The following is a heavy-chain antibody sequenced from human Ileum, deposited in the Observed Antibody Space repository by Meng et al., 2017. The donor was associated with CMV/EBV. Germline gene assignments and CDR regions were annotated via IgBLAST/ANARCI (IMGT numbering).Heavy chain of an antibody. CDR1: GGSINSFY. D-gene: IGHD4-11*01. Sequence: QVEWHESDPGLVKPSAPLSLTCGVSGGSINSFYWSWLRQPAGKGLEWIGRIYSSGIINYNPSLKSRVTVSVDTSKNQFSLKVNSVTAADTAVYYCARLQAWDWFDPWGQGTLVTVSS. J-gene: IGHJ5*02. V-gene: IGHV4-4*07. CDR3: ARLQAWDWFDP. CDR2: IYSSGII.